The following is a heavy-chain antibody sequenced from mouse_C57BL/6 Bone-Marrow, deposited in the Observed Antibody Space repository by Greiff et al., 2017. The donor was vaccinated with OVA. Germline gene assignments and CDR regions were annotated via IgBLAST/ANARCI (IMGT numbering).Heavy chain of an antibody. J-gene: IGHJ4*01. D-gene: IGHD1-1*01. CDR1: GFTFSDYG. Sequence: EVKLMESGGGLVKPGGSLKLSCAASGFTFSDYGMHWVRQAPEKGLEWVAYISSGSSTIYYADTVKGRFTISRENAKNTLYLEMSSLRSEDTAMYYCARQDYYGSSYDYYAMDYWGQGTSVTVSS. CDR2: ISSGSSTI. CDR3: ARQDYYGSSYDYYAMDY. V-gene: IGHV5-17*03.